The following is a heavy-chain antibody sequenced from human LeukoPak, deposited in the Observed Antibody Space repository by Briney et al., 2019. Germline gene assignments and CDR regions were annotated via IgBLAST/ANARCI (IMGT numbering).Heavy chain of an antibody. J-gene: IGHJ4*02. CDR3: ARGSSGYSAPFDY. CDR2: ISYDGSNK. Sequence: GGSLRLSCVASGFTFSSYGMHWVRQAPGKGLEWVAVISYDGSNKYYADSVKGRFTISRDNSKNTLYLQMNSLRAEDTAVYYCARGSSGYSAPFDYWGQGTLVTVSS. V-gene: IGHV3-30*03. D-gene: IGHD3-22*01. CDR1: GFTFSSYG.